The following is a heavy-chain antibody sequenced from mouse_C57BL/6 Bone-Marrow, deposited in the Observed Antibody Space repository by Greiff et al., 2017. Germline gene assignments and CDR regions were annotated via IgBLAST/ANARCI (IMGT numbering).Heavy chain of an antibody. CDR1: GFNIKNTY. D-gene: IGHD1-1*01. CDR3: ARFTTVVGYFDV. V-gene: IGHV14-3*01. Sequence: VQLKESVAELVRPGASVKLSCTASGFNIKNTYMHWVKQRPEQGLEWIGRIDPANGNTKYAPKFPGNAPITADTSSNTAYLQLSSLTSEDTAIYYCARFTTVVGYFDVWGTGTTVTVSS. CDR2: IDPANGNT. J-gene: IGHJ1*03.